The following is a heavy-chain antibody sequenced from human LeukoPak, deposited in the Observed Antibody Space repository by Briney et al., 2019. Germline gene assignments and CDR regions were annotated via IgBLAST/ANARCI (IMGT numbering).Heavy chain of an antibody. J-gene: IGHJ4*02. Sequence: SVKVSCKASGGTFSSYAISWVRQAPGQGLEWMGGIIPVFGTANYAQKFQGRVTITADESTSTAYMELSSLRSEDTAVYYCARREGYCSSTSCYLLFDYWGQGTLVTVSS. V-gene: IGHV1-69*01. CDR3: ARREGYCSSTSCYLLFDY. CDR1: GGTFSSYA. D-gene: IGHD2-2*01. CDR2: IIPVFGTA.